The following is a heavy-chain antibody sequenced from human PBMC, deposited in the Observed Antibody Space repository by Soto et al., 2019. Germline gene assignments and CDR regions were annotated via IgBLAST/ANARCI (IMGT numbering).Heavy chain of an antibody. CDR2: GYNSGST. CDR1: GGSISSYC. V-gene: IGHV4-59*08. J-gene: IGHJ4*02. CDR3: ARESNGYTSNLYRY. D-gene: IGHD6-13*01. Sequence: LSVTCTVYGGSISSYCWSWIRQAPGRGREGSGYGYNSGSTKYKPSLKSRVTISVDTSKNQFSLKLISVTAADTAFYYCARESNGYTSNLYRYWGQGTLVTVSS.